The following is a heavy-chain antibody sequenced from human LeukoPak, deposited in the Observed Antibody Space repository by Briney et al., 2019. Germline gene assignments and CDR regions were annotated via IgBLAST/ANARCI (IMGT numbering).Heavy chain of an antibody. J-gene: IGHJ4*02. CDR1: GYTFTGYY. CDR3: ARAGGATMIVVVTRPLYFDY. D-gene: IGHD3-22*01. Sequence: ASVKVSCKASGYTFTGYYMHWVRQAPGQGLEWMGWINPNSGGTNYAQKSQGRVTMTRDTSISTAYMELSRLRSDDTAVYYCARAGGATMIVVVTRPLYFDYWGQGTLVTVSS. CDR2: INPNSGGT. V-gene: IGHV1-2*02.